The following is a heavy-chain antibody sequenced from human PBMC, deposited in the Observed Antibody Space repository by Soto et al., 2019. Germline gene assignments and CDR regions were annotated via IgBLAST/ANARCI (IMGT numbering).Heavy chain of an antibody. CDR2: IIPIFGTA. CDR1: GCTVSSYA. D-gene: IGHD2-21*02. V-gene: IGHV1-69*13. Sequence: SVKVSCKASGCTVSSYAISCVRQAPGQVLEWMGGIIPIFGTANYAQKFQGRVTITADESTSTAYMELSSLRSEDTAVYYCASSVVVTATVGYYGMDVWGQGTTVTVSS. CDR3: ASSVVVTATVGYYGMDV. J-gene: IGHJ6*02.